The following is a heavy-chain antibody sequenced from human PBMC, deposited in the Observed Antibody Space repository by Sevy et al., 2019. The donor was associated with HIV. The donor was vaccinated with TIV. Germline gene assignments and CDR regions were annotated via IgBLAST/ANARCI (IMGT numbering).Heavy chain of an antibody. CDR2: IWYDGTNK. J-gene: IGHJ4*02. Sequence: GGSLRLSCAASGFSISGYGMHWVRQAPGKGLEWVAVIWYDGTNKEYADSVKGRFTISRENSKNTLYLQMNSLRADDTAVYYCAREDIRVAGIGYYFHSWGQGTLVTVSS. CDR3: AREDIRVAGIGYYFHS. V-gene: IGHV3-33*01. D-gene: IGHD6-19*01. CDR1: GFSISGYG.